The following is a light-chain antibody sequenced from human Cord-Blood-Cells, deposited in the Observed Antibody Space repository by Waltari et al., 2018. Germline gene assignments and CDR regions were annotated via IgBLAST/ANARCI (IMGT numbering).Light chain of an antibody. CDR3: SSYTSSRV. J-gene: IGLJ2*01. CDR1: SSDVGGYNY. Sequence: QSALTQPASVSGSPGQSITISCTGTSSDVGGYNYVSWYQQHPGKAPKLMIYEVSNRPSGVSNRFSGSKSGNTASLTISGLQAEDEADYYCSSYTSSRVFSGGTKLTVL. CDR2: EVS. V-gene: IGLV2-14*01.